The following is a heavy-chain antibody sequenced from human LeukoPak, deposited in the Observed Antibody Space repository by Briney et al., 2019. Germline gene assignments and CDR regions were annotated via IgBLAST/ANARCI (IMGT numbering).Heavy chain of an antibody. CDR3: ARVVIAARGSRGYYFDY. J-gene: IGHJ4*02. V-gene: IGHV3-20*04. CDR2: INWNGGST. CDR1: GFTFDDYG. D-gene: IGHD6-6*01. Sequence: PGGSLRPSCAASGFTFDDYGMSWVRQAPGKGLEWVSGINWNGGSTGYADSVKGRFTISRDNAKNSLYLQMNSLRAEDTALYYCARVVIAARGSRGYYFDYWGQGTLVTVSS.